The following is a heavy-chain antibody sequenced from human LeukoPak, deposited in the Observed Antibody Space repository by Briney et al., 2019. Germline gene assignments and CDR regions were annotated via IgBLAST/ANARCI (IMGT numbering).Heavy chain of an antibody. Sequence: GGSLRLSCAASGFTVSSNYMSWVRQAPGKGLEWVSVIYSGGSTYYADSVKGRFTISRDNSKNTLYLQMNSLRAEDTAVYYCAKEIGGRRGYFDYWGQGTLVTVSS. V-gene: IGHV3-53*01. CDR3: AKEIGGRRGYFDY. D-gene: IGHD3-16*01. J-gene: IGHJ4*02. CDR1: GFTVSSNY. CDR2: IYSGGST.